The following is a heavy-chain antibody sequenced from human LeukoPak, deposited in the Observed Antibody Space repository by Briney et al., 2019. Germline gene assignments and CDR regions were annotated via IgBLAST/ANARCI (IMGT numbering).Heavy chain of an antibody. CDR1: GGSISSGSYY. D-gene: IGHD2-21*02. Sequence: SETLSLTYTVSGGSISSGSYYWSWIRQPAGKGLEWIGRIYTSGSTNYNPSLKSRVTISVDTSKNQFSLKLSSVTAADTAVYYCARERIVVVTPEGWFDPWGQGTLVTVSS. CDR3: ARERIVVVTPEGWFDP. CDR2: IYTSGST. V-gene: IGHV4-61*02. J-gene: IGHJ5*02.